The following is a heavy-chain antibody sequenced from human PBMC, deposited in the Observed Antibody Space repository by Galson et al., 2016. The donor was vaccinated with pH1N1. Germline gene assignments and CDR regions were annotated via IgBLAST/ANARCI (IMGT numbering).Heavy chain of an antibody. J-gene: IGHJ3*01. CDR1: GLTFKNAW. Sequence: SLRLSCAASGLTFKNAWMTWVRQAPGKGLEYIGRITSEADGGTTDYAAPVKGRFTISRDDSSNTVFLQMNSLNTEDTAVYFCTTDSGFRPTPRNTFELWGQGTMVTVSS. CDR3: TTDSGFRPTPRNTFEL. CDR2: ITSEADGGTT. D-gene: IGHD3-10*01. V-gene: IGHV3-15*01.